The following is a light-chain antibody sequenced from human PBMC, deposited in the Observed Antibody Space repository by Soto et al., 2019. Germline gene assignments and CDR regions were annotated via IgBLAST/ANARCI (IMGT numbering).Light chain of an antibody. CDR1: QSISSS. CDR3: QQTFTTPHT. Sequence: DIQMTQSPSSLSASVGYSVTITCRASQSISSSLNWYQQKPGKAPRLLIYAASTLQSGVPSGFSGSGSGTDFALTISSLQPENFATYYCQQTFTTPHTFGQGTKVDIK. CDR2: AAS. V-gene: IGKV1-39*01. J-gene: IGKJ2*01.